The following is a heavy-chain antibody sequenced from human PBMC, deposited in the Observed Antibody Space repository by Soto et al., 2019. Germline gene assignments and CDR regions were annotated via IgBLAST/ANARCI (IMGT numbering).Heavy chain of an antibody. D-gene: IGHD6-6*01. CDR2: INAGNGNT. J-gene: IGHJ4*02. V-gene: IGHV1-3*01. CDR1: GYTFTNYY. CDR3: ARDLKYSSSPGFDY. Sequence: ASVKVSCKASGYTFTNYYMHWVRQAPGQRLEWMGWINAGNGNTKYSQKFQGRVTITRDTSASTAYMELSSLRSEDTAVYYCARDLKYSSSPGFDYWGQGTMVPVSS.